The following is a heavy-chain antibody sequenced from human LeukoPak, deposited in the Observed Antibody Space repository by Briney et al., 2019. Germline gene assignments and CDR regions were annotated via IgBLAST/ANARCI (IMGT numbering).Heavy chain of an antibody. V-gene: IGHV3-21*01. CDR2: ISSSSSYI. Sequence: GGSLRLSCEASGFTFSRYSLTWVRQAPGKGLEWVSSISSSSSYIYYADSVKGRFTISRDNAKNSLYLQMNSLRAEDTAVYYCARDPFGELSHWGQGTLVTVSS. CDR3: ARDPFGELSH. CDR1: GFTFSRYS. J-gene: IGHJ4*02. D-gene: IGHD3-10*01.